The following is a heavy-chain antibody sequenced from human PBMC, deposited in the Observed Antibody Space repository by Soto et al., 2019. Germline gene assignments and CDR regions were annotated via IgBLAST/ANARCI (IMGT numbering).Heavy chain of an antibody. V-gene: IGHV4-59*08. D-gene: IGHD3-9*01. J-gene: IGHJ4*02. CDR3: ASSALGYDILTGYYQTSNFDY. Sequence: SETLSLTCTVSGGSFSSYYWSWIRQPPGKGLEWIGYIYYSGGTNYNPSLKSRVTISVDTSKNQFSLKLSSVTAADTAVYYCASSALGYDILTGYYQTSNFDYWGQGTLVTVSS. CDR1: GGSFSSYY. CDR2: IYYSGGT.